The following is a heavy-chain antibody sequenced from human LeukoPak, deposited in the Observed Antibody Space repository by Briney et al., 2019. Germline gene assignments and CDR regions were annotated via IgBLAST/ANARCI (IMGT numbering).Heavy chain of an antibody. D-gene: IGHD4-17*01. CDR2: ISSSSSYI. CDR1: GFTFSSYS. J-gene: IGHJ1*01. V-gene: IGHV3-21*01. CDR3: ARFLTTVTTLVAFQH. Sequence: KSGGSLRLSCAASGFTFSSYSMNWVRQAPGKGLEWVSSISSSSSYIYYADSVKGRFTISRDNAKNSLYLQMNSLRAEDTAVYYCARFLTTVTTLVAFQHWGQGTLVTVSS.